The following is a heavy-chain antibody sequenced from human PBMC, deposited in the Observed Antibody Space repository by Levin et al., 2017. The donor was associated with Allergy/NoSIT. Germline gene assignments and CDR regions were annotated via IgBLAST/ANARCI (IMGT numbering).Heavy chain of an antibody. CDR1: GFTFSSYW. J-gene: IGHJ3*02. Sequence: GESLKISCAASGFTFSSYWMSWVRQAPGKGLEWVANTKHDGTEKYYVDSVRGRFTISRDNAKNSVYLQMTSLRVEDPAVYYCARNWRSAVDIWGQGTMVTVSS. D-gene: IGHD2-8*02. CDR2: TKHDGTEK. V-gene: IGHV3-7*04. CDR3: ARNWRSAVDI.